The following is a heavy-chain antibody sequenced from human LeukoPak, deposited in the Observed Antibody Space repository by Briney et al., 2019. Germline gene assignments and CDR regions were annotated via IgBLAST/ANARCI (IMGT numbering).Heavy chain of an antibody. CDR2: ISSSSSTI. D-gene: IGHD4-17*01. J-gene: IGHJ4*02. CDR3: ARGDYGDYHHYFDY. CDR1: GFTFSDYY. V-gene: IGHV3-11*01. Sequence: GGSLRLSCAASGFTFSDYYMSWIRQAPGKGLEWVSYISSSSSTIYYADSEKGRFTISRDNAKNSLYLQMNSLRAEDTAVYYCARGDYGDYHHYFDYWGQGTLVTVSS.